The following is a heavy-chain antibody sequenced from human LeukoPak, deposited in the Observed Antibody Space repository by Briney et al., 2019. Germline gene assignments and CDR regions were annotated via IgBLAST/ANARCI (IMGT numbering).Heavy chain of an antibody. CDR2: IIPIFGTA. CDR1: GGTFSSYA. D-gene: IGHD4-17*01. Sequence: SVKVSCKASGGTFSSYAISWVRQAPGQGLELMGGIIPIFGTANYAQKFQGRVTITADESTSTAYMELSSLRSEDTAVYYCARDLGMTTAMGRYGMDVWGKGTTVTVSS. J-gene: IGHJ6*04. CDR3: ARDLGMTTAMGRYGMDV. V-gene: IGHV1-69*13.